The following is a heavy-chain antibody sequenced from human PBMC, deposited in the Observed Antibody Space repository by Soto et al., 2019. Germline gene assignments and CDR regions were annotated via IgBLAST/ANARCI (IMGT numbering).Heavy chain of an antibody. D-gene: IGHD3-22*01. CDR1: GFTFSSYA. Sequence: PGGSLRLSCAASGFTFSSYAMSWVRQAPGKGLEWVSGISGSGDSTYYADSVKGRFTISRDNSKKTVYLQMNSLRAEDTAVYYCAKASGYLFDYWGQGTLVTVSS. CDR3: AKASGYLFDY. V-gene: IGHV3-23*01. CDR2: ISGSGDST. J-gene: IGHJ4*02.